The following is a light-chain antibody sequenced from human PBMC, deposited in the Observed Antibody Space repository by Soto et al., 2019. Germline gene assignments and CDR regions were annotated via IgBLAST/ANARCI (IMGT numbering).Light chain of an antibody. J-gene: IGKJ4*01. CDR2: KAF. CDR3: QQYDHYSP. CDR1: ESISDL. Sequence: IQMTQSPSTLSASVGDRVTITCRASESISDLLDWYQQKPGEAPKLLIYKAFSLESGVPSRFSGSGSGTQFSLTIRRLQPDDFATYYCQQYDHYSPFGGGTKVEIK. V-gene: IGKV1-5*03.